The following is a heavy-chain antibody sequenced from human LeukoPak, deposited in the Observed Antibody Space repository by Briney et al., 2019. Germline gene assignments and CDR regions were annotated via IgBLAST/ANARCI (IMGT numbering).Heavy chain of an antibody. CDR1: GYTFTGYY. Sequence: GASVKVSCKASGYTFTGYYMHWVRQAPGQGLEWMGWINPNSGGTNYAQKLQGRVTMTTDTSTSTAYMELRSLRSDDTAVYYCARVVAARWGYGMDVWGQGTTVTVSS. V-gene: IGHV1-2*02. CDR3: ARVVAARWGYGMDV. D-gene: IGHD2-15*01. J-gene: IGHJ6*02. CDR2: INPNSGGT.